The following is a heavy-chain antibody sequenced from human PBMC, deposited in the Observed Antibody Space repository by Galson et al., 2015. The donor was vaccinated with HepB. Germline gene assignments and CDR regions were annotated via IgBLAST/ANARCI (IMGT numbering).Heavy chain of an antibody. CDR3: ATRPNIYGYDWTEGWSVAFDI. J-gene: IGHJ3*02. V-gene: IGHV1-69*06. Sequence: SVKVSCKASGGTLINYVITWVRQAPGQGLDWMAGIIPLFGTAKYVEKIQDRVTLTADKSTNTAYMELSSLRSEDTAVYYCATRPNIYGYDWTEGWSVAFDIWGQGTMVTVSA. CDR1: GGTLINYV. CDR2: IIPLFGTA. D-gene: IGHD5-18*01.